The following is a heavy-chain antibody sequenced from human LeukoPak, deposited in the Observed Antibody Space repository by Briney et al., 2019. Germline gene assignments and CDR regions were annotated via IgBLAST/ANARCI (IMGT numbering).Heavy chain of an antibody. Sequence: SETLSLTCTVSGGSISSHYWSWIRQPAGKGLEWIGCMYTSGSTNYNPSLKSRVTMSVDTSKNQFSLKLSSVTAADTAVYYCAREEFGGSYHYWGQGTLVTVSS. CDR1: GGSISSHY. CDR2: MYTSGST. CDR3: AREEFGGSYHY. V-gene: IGHV4-4*07. J-gene: IGHJ4*02. D-gene: IGHD1-26*01.